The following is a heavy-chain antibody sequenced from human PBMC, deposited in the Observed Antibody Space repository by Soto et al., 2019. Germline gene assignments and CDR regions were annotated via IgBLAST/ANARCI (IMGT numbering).Heavy chain of an antibody. J-gene: IGHJ4*02. CDR2: IYYSGST. D-gene: IGHD3-3*01. Sequence: SETLSLTCTVSGGSISSSSYYWGWIRQPPGKGLEWIGSIYYSGSTYYNPSLKSRVTISVDTSKNQFSLKLSSVTAADTAVYYCASGWRLLRFLEWFLEPTNYWGQGTLVTVS. CDR1: GGSISSSSYY. V-gene: IGHV4-39*01. CDR3: ASGWRLLRFLEWFLEPTNY.